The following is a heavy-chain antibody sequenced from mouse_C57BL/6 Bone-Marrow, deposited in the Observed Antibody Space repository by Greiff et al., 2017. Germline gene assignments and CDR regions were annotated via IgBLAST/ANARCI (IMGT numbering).Heavy chain of an antibody. D-gene: IGHD3-3*01. J-gene: IGHJ4*01. CDR1: GFTFSSYA. Sequence: EVKLVESGGGLVKPGGSLKLSCAASGFTFSSYAMSWVRQTPEKRLEWVATISDGGSYTYYPDNVKGRFPISRENAKNNLYLQMGHLKSEDTAMYYCARELGQCMDYWGQGTSVTVSS. CDR3: ARELGQCMDY. V-gene: IGHV5-4*01. CDR2: ISDGGSYT.